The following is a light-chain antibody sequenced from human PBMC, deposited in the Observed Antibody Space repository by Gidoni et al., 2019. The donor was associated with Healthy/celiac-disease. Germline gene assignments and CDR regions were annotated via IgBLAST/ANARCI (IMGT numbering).Light chain of an antibody. CDR3: QVWDSSSDHLNWV. V-gene: IGLV3-21*02. J-gene: IGLJ3*02. Sequence: SYVLTQPPSVSVAPGQTARITCGGNNMGSKSVHWYQQKQGQAPVLVVYDDRDRPSGIPERFSGSNSGNTATLTLSRVEAGDEADYYCQVWDSSSDHLNWVFGVGTKLTVL. CDR1: NMGSKS. CDR2: DDR.